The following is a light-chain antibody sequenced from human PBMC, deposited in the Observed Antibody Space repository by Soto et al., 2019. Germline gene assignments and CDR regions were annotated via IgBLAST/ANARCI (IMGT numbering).Light chain of an antibody. Sequence: IQLTQSPSSLSASVGDRVTITCRASRGIASSLAWYQQKPGKAPKLLIYAASTLQSGVPSRFSGSGSGTDITLTITSLQPEDFATYYCQNLHTYPCTLGQGNKLKIK. J-gene: IGKJ2*02. CDR2: AAS. CDR3: QNLHTYPCT. V-gene: IGKV1-9*01. CDR1: RGIASS.